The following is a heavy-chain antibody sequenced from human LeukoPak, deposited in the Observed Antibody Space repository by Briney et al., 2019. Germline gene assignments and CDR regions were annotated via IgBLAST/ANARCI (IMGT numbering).Heavy chain of an antibody. CDR3: ARILRYRYSSSWYLIDY. V-gene: IGHV4-59*01. D-gene: IGHD6-13*01. CDR2: IYYSGST. CDR1: GGSISGYY. Sequence: PPETLSLTCTVSGGSISGYYWSWIRQPPGKGLECIGHIYYSGSTNYNPSLKSRVTISVDTSKNQFSLKLSSVTAADTAVYYCARILRYRYSSSWYLIDYWGQGTLVTVSS. J-gene: IGHJ4*02.